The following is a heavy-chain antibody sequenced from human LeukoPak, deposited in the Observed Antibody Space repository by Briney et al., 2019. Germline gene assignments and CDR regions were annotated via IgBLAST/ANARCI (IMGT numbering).Heavy chain of an antibody. Sequence: SETLSLTCTVSGGSLSSSNYYWGWIRQPPGKGLEWIGSIYYVGTTYYNPSLKSRVSISLDMSKNQFSLNLNFVTAADTAVYYCARGGDYYDSSAYYDYWGQGPLVTVSS. CDR1: GGSLSSSNYY. J-gene: IGHJ4*02. V-gene: IGHV4-39*07. D-gene: IGHD3-22*01. CDR2: IYYVGTT. CDR3: ARGGDYYDSSAYYDY.